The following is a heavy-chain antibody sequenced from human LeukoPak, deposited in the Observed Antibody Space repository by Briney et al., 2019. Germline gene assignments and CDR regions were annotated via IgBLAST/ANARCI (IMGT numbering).Heavy chain of an antibody. J-gene: IGHJ3*02. D-gene: IGHD6-19*01. CDR2: IYYSGNT. CDR1: GGSISSSSYY. CDR3: ARDLAYRSSLRGTFDI. Sequence: PSETLSLTCTVSGGSISSSSYYWGWIRQPPGKGLEYIGFIYYSGNTNYNPSFKSRVTISVDTSKKQFSLKLSSVTAADTAVYYCARDLAYRSSLRGTFDIWGQGTKVTVSS. V-gene: IGHV4-39*07.